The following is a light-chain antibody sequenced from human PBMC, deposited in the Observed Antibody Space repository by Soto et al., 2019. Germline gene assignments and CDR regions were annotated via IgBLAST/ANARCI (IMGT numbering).Light chain of an antibody. CDR2: AAS. CDR1: QSISSY. Sequence: DIQMTQSPSSLSASVGDRVTITCRASQSISSYLNWYQQKPGKAPKLLIYAASSLQSGVPSWFSGSGSGTDFTVTISSLQPEDFATYYCQQSLSTFGQGTKVEIK. J-gene: IGKJ1*01. V-gene: IGKV1-39*01. CDR3: QQSLST.